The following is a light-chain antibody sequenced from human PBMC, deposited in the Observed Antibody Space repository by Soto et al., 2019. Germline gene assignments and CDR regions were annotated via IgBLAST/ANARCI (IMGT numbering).Light chain of an antibody. CDR1: SSDVGGYNY. V-gene: IGLV2-14*01. CDR3: SSYTSSSTVL. Sequence: QSALTQPASVSGSPGQSITISCTGTSSDVGGYNYVSWYQQHPDKAPKLMIYEVRNRPSGVSNRFSGSRSGNTASLTISGLQAEDEAAYYCSSYTSSSTVLFGGGNKLTVL. CDR2: EVR. J-gene: IGLJ2*01.